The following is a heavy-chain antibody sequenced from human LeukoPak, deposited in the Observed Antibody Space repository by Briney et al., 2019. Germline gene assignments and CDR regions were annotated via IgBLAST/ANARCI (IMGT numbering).Heavy chain of an antibody. J-gene: IGHJ4*02. V-gene: IGHV3-23*01. CDR2: ISGSGGST. D-gene: IGHD3-10*01. CDR1: GFTFSSYA. CDR3: AKNHMVRGAIDY. Sequence: GVSLRLSCAASGFTFSSYAMSWVRQAPGKGLEWVSAISGSGGSTYYADSVKGRFTISRDNSKNTLYLQMNSLRAEDTAVYYCAKNHMVRGAIDYWGQGTLVTVSS.